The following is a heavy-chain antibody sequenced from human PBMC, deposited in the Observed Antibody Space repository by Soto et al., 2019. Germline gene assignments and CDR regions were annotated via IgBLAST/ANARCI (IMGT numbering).Heavy chain of an antibody. Sequence: SETLSLTCAVSGYSISSGYFWAWIRQPPGKGLEWIGNVYHTGTTYHNPSLKSRVTISVDTSKNQFSLNLNFVTAADTALYYCARVPKGGFDPWGQGTLVTVSS. CDR1: GYSISSGYF. V-gene: IGHV4-38-2*01. CDR3: ARVPKGGFDP. CDR2: VYHTGTT. D-gene: IGHD3-16*01. J-gene: IGHJ5*02.